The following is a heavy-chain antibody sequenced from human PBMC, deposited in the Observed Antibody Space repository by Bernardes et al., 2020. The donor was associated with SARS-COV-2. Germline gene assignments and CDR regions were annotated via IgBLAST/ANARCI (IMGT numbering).Heavy chain of an antibody. V-gene: IGHV2-70*01. CDR2: IDWDDDK. CDR1: GFSLSTSGMC. D-gene: IGHD3-9*01. Sequence: SGPTLVKPTQTLTLTCTFSGFSLSTSGMCVSWIRQPPGKALEWLALIDWDDDKYYSTSLKTRLTISKDTSKNQVVLTMTNMDPVDTATYYCARTKNYYDILTGYYYYFDYWGQGTLVTVSS. CDR3: ARTKNYYDILTGYYYYFDY. J-gene: IGHJ4*02.